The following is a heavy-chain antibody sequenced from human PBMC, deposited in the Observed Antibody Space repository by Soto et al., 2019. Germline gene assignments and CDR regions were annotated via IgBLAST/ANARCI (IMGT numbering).Heavy chain of an antibody. CDR2: ISYDGSNK. CDR1: QFIFNNYG. D-gene: IGHD3-10*01. V-gene: IGHV3-30*03. J-gene: IGHJ6*02. Sequence: SLRLSCVDSQFIFNNYGISWVRQAPGRGLEWVAHISYDGSNKHYADSVKGRFTISRDNSKSTLYLQMNSLRPEDTAVYYCARKIGSGTYTAHGLDVRGQGTTVTVSS. CDR3: ARKIGSGTYTAHGLDV.